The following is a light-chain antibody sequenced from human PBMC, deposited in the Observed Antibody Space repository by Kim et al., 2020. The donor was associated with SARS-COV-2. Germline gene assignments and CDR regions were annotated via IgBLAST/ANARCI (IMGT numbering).Light chain of an antibody. CDR3: LQRSNWPLT. CDR1: QSVNSN. CDR2: DAS. J-gene: IGKJ4*01. Sequence: LSPGERAPRSCRASQSVNSNFAWYQSKPGQAPRLLIYDASKRATGVPARFSGSGFGTDFTLTISRLEPEDFAVYICLQRSNWPLTFGGGTKVDIK. V-gene: IGKV3-11*01.